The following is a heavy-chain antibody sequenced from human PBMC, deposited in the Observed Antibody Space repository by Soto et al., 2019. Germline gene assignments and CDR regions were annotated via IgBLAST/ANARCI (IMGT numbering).Heavy chain of an antibody. V-gene: IGHV4-39*01. CDR3: ASQKLGYCSGGSCPPGGP. CDR2: IYYCGST. D-gene: IGHD2-15*01. J-gene: IGHJ5*02. CDR1: GGSISSSSYY. Sequence: SETLSLTCTVSGGSISSSSYYWGWIRQPPGKGLEWIGSIYYCGSTYYNPSLKSRVTISVDTSKNQFSLKLSSVTAADTAVYYCASQKLGYCSGGSCPPGGPWGQGTLVTVSS.